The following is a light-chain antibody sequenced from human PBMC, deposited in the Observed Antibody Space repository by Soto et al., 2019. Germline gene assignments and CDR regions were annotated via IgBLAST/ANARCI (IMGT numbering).Light chain of an antibody. CDR3: QHDSSWPLT. J-gene: IGKJ4*01. CDR2: GAS. Sequence: EIVMTQSPATLSVSPGERVTLSCRASQDIRSSLAWYQQKPGQAPRLLIYGASIRATVVPSTFSGSGSGTEFTLSISSLQSELLGVYYCQHDSSWPLTFGGGTKVEIK. CDR1: QDIRSS. V-gene: IGKV3-15*01.